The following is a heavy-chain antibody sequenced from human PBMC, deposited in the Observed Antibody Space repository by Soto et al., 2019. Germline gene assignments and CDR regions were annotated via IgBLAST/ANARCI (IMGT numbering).Heavy chain of an antibody. Sequence: QVQLVESGGGVVQPGRSLRLSCAASGLTFSRYAMHWVRQAPDKGLEWVAVISYDGSDYYYAESVKGRFTISRDNSKNTLYLQVNSLRPEDTAVYYCAVDSVGSLDHWGQGALVTVSS. D-gene: IGHD3-3*01. V-gene: IGHV3-30*04. CDR3: AVDSVGSLDH. CDR1: GLTFSRYA. J-gene: IGHJ4*02. CDR2: ISYDGSDY.